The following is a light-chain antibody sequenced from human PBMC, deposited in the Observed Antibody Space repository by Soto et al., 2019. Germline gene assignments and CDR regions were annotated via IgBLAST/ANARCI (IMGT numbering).Light chain of an antibody. CDR1: SSDVGGYNY. Sequence: QSALTQPASVSGSPGQSITISCTGTSSDVGGYNYVSWYQQHPGKAPKLMIYDVSNRPSGVSNRFSGSKSGNTASLTISGLRAEDEADYYCSSYTSSTVVFGGGTKVTVL. V-gene: IGLV2-14*01. J-gene: IGLJ2*01. CDR3: SSYTSSTVV. CDR2: DVS.